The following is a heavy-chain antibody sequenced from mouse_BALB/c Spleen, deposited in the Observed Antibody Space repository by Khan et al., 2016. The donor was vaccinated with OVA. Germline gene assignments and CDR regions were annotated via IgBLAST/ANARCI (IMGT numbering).Heavy chain of an antibody. CDR1: GYTFTSYD. V-gene: IGHV1-85*01. CDR3: ARHYYGSTLYWYFDV. J-gene: IGHJ1*01. D-gene: IGHD1-1*01. Sequence: QVRLQQSGAELVKPGASVKLSCKASGYTFTSYDINWVRQRPEQGLEGIGWIFPGDDSTKYNEKFTGKATLTTDKSSSTAYMQLSRLSSEDSAVYFCARHYYGSTLYWYFDVWGAGTTVTVSS. CDR2: IFPGDDST.